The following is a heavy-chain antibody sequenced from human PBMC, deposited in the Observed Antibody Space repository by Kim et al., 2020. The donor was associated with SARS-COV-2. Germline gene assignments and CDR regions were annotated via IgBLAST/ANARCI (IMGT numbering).Heavy chain of an antibody. CDR1: GFTFSSYG. Sequence: GGSLRLSCAASGFTFSSYGMHWVRQAPGMGLEWVAFISHDGTTKFYADSVKGRFTISRDNSKNTLYVQMNSLRPEDTAVYYCAKGQGVSGSTEAFDYWGQGTLVTGSS. V-gene: IGHV3-30*02. J-gene: IGHJ4*02. D-gene: IGHD1-26*01. CDR2: ISHDGTTK. CDR3: AKGQGVSGSTEAFDY.